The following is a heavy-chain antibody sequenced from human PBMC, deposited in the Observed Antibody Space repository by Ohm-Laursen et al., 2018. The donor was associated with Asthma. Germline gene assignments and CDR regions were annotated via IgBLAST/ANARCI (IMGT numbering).Heavy chain of an antibody. Sequence: SLRLSCAASGFTFSSYAMNWVRQSPGKGLEWVSAISGGGGSTDYADSVKGRFTISRDNSKNTLYLQMNSLRAEDTAVYYCARVRRAGIAAAGGIDYWGQGTLVTVSS. CDR3: ARVRRAGIAAAGGIDY. D-gene: IGHD6-13*01. CDR2: ISGGGGST. V-gene: IGHV3-23*01. CDR1: GFTFSSYA. J-gene: IGHJ4*02.